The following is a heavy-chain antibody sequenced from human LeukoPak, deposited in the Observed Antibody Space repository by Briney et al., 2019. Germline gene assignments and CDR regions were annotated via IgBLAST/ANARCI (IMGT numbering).Heavy chain of an antibody. V-gene: IGHV4-39*07. Sequence: SETLSLTCTVSGGSISSSSYYWGWIRQPPGKGLEWIGSIYYSGSTYYNPSLKSRVTISVDTSKNQFSLKLSSVTAADTAVYYCARDASIPSTGQCYFDYWGQGTLVTVSS. D-gene: IGHD3-9*01. J-gene: IGHJ4*02. CDR2: IYYSGST. CDR1: GGSISSSSYY. CDR3: ARDASIPSTGQCYFDY.